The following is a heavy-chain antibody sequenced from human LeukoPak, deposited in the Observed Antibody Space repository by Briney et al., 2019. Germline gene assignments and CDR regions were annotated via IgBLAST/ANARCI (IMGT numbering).Heavy chain of an antibody. D-gene: IGHD6-6*01. CDR2: IYYSGST. J-gene: IGHJ5*02. CDR1: GGSISSSSHY. CDR3: ARYSSSSGWFDP. V-gene: IGHV4-39*01. Sequence: SETLSLTCSVSGGSISSSSHYWVWLRQPPGRGLEWIGNIYYSGSTYYNPSLKSRVTMSVDTSKNQFSLRLSSATAADTAVYYCARYSSSSGWFDPWGQGTLVTVSS.